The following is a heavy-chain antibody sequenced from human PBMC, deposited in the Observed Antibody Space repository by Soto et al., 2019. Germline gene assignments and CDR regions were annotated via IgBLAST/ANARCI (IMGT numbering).Heavy chain of an antibody. CDR2: IYSGGST. CDR1: GFTVSSNY. CDR3: AAAYYDILTGIDY. J-gene: IGHJ4*02. V-gene: IGHV3-66*01. D-gene: IGHD3-9*01. Sequence: PGGSLRLSCAASGFTVSSNYMSWVRQAPGKGLEWVSVIYSGGSTYYADSVKGRFTISRDNAKNSLYLQMNSLRAEDTAVYYCAAAYYDILTGIDYWGQGTLVTVSS.